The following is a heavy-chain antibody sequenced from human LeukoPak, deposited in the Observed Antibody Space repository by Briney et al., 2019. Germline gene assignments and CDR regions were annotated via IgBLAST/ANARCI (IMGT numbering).Heavy chain of an antibody. J-gene: IGHJ4*02. CDR2: IKPVSGNT. CDR1: GYAFNIYD. Sequence: RASVRISSKASGYAFNIYDINWVRQATGQRLEWIGWIKPVSGNTGFAQKFQGRVTMTRTTSITTAYMELSSLRFEDTAVYYCAVHLPGDYLDRWGQGTLVTVSS. CDR3: AVHLPGDYLDR. V-gene: IGHV1-8*01.